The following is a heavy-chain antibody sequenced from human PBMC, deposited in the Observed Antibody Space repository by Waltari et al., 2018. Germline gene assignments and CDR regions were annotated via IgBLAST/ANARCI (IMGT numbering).Heavy chain of an antibody. D-gene: IGHD1-26*01. V-gene: IGHV4-38-2*01. CDR3: ARNSGNYSLLY. CDR1: GYSISGYF. J-gene: IGHJ4*02. CDR2: IYYRGRT. Sequence: QVQLQESGPGLLKPSETLSLTCAVSGYSISGYFWGWIRQPPGKGLEWIGSIYYRGRTYYNPSLKSRVTMSVDTSKNQFSLKLSSVTAADTAVYYCARNSGNYSLLYWGQGTLVTVSS.